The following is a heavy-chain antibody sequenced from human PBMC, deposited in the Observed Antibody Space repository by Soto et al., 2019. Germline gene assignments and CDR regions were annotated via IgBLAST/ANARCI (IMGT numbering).Heavy chain of an antibody. J-gene: IGHJ4*02. V-gene: IGHV3-30-3*01. D-gene: IGHD3-22*01. CDR2: ISYEGSNK. CDR1: GFTISSYG. CDR3: ARDKDYDSSGGGFDY. Sequence: QVQRVESGGGVVQPGRSLRLSCAASGFTISSYGMHWVRQAPGKGLEWVAVISYEGSNKYYADSVKGRFTISRDNSKNTLYLQMNSLRAEDTAVYYCARDKDYDSSGGGFDYWGQGTLVTVSS.